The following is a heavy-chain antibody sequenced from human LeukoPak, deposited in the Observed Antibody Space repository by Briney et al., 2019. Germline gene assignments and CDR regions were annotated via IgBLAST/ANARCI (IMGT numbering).Heavy chain of an antibody. Sequence: GASVKVSCXASGYTFTGYYMHWVRQAPGQGLEWMGRINPNSGGTNYAQKFQGRVTMTRDTSISTAYMELSRLRSDDTAVYYCARAKDCSSTSCYLWFDPWGQGTLVTVSS. J-gene: IGHJ5*02. CDR3: ARAKDCSSTSCYLWFDP. D-gene: IGHD2-2*01. CDR1: GYTFTGYY. CDR2: INPNSGGT. V-gene: IGHV1-2*06.